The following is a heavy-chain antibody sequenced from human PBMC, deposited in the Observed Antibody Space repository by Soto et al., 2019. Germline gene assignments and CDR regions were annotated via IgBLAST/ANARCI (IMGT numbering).Heavy chain of an antibody. J-gene: IGHJ4*01. CDR3: ARAGQLILGYFAS. CDR1: GFPVSNNY. CDR2: IYRGGGT. Sequence: GGSLRLSCAASGFPVSNNYMTWVRQAPGKGLEWVSLIYRGGGTDYADSVKGRFTISRDNSKNTLYLQMKNLRTEDTAVYYCARAGQLILGYFASWDQGTLVTVSS. D-gene: IGHD6-13*01. V-gene: IGHV3-53*01.